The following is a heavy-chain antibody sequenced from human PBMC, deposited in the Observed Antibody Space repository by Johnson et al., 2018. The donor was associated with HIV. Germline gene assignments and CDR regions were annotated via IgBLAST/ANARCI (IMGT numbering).Heavy chain of an antibody. J-gene: IGHJ3*01. CDR1: GFTYDMYW. Sequence: VQVVESGGGLVQPGGSLRLSCAASGFTYDMYWMHWVRQAPGKGLVWVSRIYSDGSDTAYADSVKGRLTISRDNAKRTLYLQMNSLRAEDTALYYCARAPRWSQTFDLWGQGTMVIVS. CDR3: ARAPRWSQTFDL. D-gene: IGHD2-15*01. CDR2: IYSDGSDT. V-gene: IGHV3-74*03.